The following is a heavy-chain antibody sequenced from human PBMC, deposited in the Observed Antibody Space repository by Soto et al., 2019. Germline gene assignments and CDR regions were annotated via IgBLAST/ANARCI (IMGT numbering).Heavy chain of an antibody. CDR2: IYYSGST. CDR1: GGSISSYY. CDR3: ARSDTGAFYYYGMDV. D-gene: IGHD7-27*01. J-gene: IGHJ6*02. Sequence: QVQLQESGPGLVKPSETLSLTCTVSGGSISSYYWSWIRQPPGKGLEWIGYIYYSGSTNYNPSLKSRVTISVDTSKNQFSLKLSSVTAADTAVYYCARSDTGAFYYYGMDVWGQGTTVTVSS. V-gene: IGHV4-59*01.